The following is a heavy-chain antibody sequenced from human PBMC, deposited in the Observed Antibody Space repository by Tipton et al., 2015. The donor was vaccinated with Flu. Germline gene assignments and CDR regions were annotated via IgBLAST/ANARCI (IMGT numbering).Heavy chain of an antibody. J-gene: IGHJ6*02. CDR3: ATEVAWQGGGYYGMDV. Sequence: QLVQSGGVVVQPGGSLRLSCAASGLTFDGYDMHWVRQAPGKGLEWVSVISWDGGSTFYADSVRGRFTVSRDNSENSLYLQMSSLRAEDTALYYCATEVAWQGGGYYGMDVWGQVTTVTVSS. V-gene: IGHV3-43D*03. CDR1: GLTFDGYD. CDR2: ISWDGGST. D-gene: IGHD3-16*01.